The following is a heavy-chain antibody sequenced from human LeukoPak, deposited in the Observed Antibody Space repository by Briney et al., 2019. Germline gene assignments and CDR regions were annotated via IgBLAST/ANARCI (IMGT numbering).Heavy chain of an antibody. CDR1: GFTFSSYG. CDR3: ARGPPGYCSSTSCYLVAAAGTIDY. Sequence: GGSLRLFWAASGFTFSSYGMHWVRQAPGKGLVWVAVISYDGSNKYYADSVKGRFTISRDNSKNTLHLQMNSLRAEDTAVYYCARGPPGYCSSTSCYLVAAAGTIDYWGQGTLVTVSS. CDR2: ISYDGSNK. V-gene: IGHV3-30*03. J-gene: IGHJ4*02. D-gene: IGHD2-2*03.